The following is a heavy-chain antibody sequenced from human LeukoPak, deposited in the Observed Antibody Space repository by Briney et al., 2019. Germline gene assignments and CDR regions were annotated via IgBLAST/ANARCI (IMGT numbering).Heavy chain of an antibody. CDR2: IYTSGST. D-gene: IGHD3-9*01. Sequence: PSQTLSLTCTVSGGSISSGSYYWSWIRQPAGKGLEWIGRIYTSGSTNYNPSLKSRVTISVDTSKNQFSLKLSSVTAADTAVYYCARDNTPLSLGLRYFDSDAFDIWGQGTMVTVSS. V-gene: IGHV4-61*02. CDR3: ARDNTPLSLGLRYFDSDAFDI. CDR1: GGSISSGSYY. J-gene: IGHJ3*02.